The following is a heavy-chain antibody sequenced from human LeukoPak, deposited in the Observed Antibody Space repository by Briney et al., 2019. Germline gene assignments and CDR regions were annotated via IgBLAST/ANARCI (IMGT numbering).Heavy chain of an antibody. J-gene: IGHJ4*02. CDR1: GGSISSSCYY. V-gene: IGHV4-39*01. CDR3: ARRGYSYGYD. D-gene: IGHD5-18*01. Sequence: SETLSLICSVSGGSISSSCYYWGWIRQPPGKGLEWIGSIYYSGSTYYNPSLKSRVTISVDTSKNQFSLKLSSVTAADTAVYYCARRGYSYGYDWGQGTLVTVSS. CDR2: IYYSGST.